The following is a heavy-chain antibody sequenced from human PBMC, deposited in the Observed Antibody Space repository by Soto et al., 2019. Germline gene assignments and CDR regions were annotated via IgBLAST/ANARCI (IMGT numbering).Heavy chain of an antibody. V-gene: IGHV4-31*03. J-gene: IGHJ4*02. Sequence: SETLSLTCTVSGGSISSGGYYWSWIRQHPGKGLEWIGYIYYSGSTYYNPSLKSRVTISVDTSKNQFSLKLSSVTAADTAVYYCARNLDIVVVVAAQAPFDYWGQGTLVTVSS. CDR2: IYYSGST. D-gene: IGHD2-15*01. CDR3: ARNLDIVVVVAAQAPFDY. CDR1: GGSISSGGYY.